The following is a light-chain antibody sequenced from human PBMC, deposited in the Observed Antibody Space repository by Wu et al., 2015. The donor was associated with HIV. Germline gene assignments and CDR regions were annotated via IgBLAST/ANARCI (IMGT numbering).Light chain of an antibody. CDR2: GAS. J-gene: IGKJ1*01. Sequence: EVVLTQSPGTLSLSPGERATLSCRASQSVTTGNLAWYQQKPGQAPRLLIYGASSRATGIPDRFSGGGSGTDFTLTISRLEPEDFAVYFCQQYGSSQWSFGQGPRWKSN. CDR1: QSVTTGN. CDR3: QQYGSSQWS. V-gene: IGKV3-20*01.